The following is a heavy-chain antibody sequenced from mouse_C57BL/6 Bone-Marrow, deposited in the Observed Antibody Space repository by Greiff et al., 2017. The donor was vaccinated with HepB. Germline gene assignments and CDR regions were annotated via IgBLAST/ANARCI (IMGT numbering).Heavy chain of an antibody. CDR1: GYTFTDYY. Sequence: QVQLQQSGPELVKPGASVKISCTASGYTFTDYYINWVKQRPGQGLEWIGWIFPGSGSTYYNEKFKGKAPLTVDKSSSTAYMLLSSLTSEDSAVYFGAREDSTMVTTSFAYWGQGTLVTVSA. CDR3: AREDSTMVTTSFAY. D-gene: IGHD2-2*01. V-gene: IGHV1-75*01. CDR2: IFPGSGST. J-gene: IGHJ3*01.